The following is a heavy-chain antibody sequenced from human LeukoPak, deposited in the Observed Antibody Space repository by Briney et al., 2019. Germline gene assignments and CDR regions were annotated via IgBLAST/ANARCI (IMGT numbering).Heavy chain of an antibody. Sequence: PGGSLRLSCAASGFIFSSYGMHWVRQAPGKGLEWVAVIWYDGSNKYYADSVKGRFTISRDNSKNTLYLQMNSLRAEDTAVYYCARGSEGFWSGYYRPNNWFDPWGQGTLVTVSS. CDR1: GFIFSSYG. D-gene: IGHD3-3*01. CDR3: ARGSEGFWSGYYRPNNWFDP. V-gene: IGHV3-33*01. J-gene: IGHJ5*02. CDR2: IWYDGSNK.